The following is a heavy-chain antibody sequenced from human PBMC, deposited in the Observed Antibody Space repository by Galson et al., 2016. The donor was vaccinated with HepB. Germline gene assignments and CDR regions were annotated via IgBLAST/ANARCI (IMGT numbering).Heavy chain of an antibody. D-gene: IGHD3-10*01. CDR2: ISSSSGKI. CDR3: ARDGTSLIRGVPLDF. CDR1: GFSFSTYY. V-gene: IGHV3-21*01. J-gene: IGHJ4*02. Sequence: SLRLSCAASGFSFSTYYMTWVRQAPGKGLEWVSSISSSSGKIYYGDSVRGRFTISRDNAKNSLYLQMNSLRGEDTAVYYCARDGTSLIRGVPLDFWGQGTLVTVSS.